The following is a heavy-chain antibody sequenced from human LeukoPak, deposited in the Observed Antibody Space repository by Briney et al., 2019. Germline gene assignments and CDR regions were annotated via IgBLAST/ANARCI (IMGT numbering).Heavy chain of an antibody. J-gene: IGHJ3*02. Sequence: SETLSLTCTVSGGSISSYYWSWIRQPPGKGLEWIGYIYYSGSTNYNPSLKSRVTISVDTPKNQFSLKLSSVTAADTAVYYCARGDCSGGSCYSGAFDIWGQGTMATVSS. CDR1: GGSISSYY. D-gene: IGHD2-15*01. CDR3: ARGDCSGGSCYSGAFDI. CDR2: IYYSGST. V-gene: IGHV4-59*01.